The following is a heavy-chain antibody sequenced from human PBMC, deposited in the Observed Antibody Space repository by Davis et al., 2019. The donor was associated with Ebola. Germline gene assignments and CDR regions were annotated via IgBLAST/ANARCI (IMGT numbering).Heavy chain of an antibody. J-gene: IGHJ4*02. CDR1: GGSFSGYY. D-gene: IGHD5-24*01. CDR2: INHSGST. Sequence: SETLSLTYAVYGGSFSGYYWSWIRQPPGKGLEWIGEINHSGSTNYNPSLKSRVTISVDTSKNQFSLKLSSVTAADTAVYYCARGGRDGYNWGPGFDYWGQGTLVTVSS. CDR3: ARGGRDGYNWGPGFDY. V-gene: IGHV4-34*01.